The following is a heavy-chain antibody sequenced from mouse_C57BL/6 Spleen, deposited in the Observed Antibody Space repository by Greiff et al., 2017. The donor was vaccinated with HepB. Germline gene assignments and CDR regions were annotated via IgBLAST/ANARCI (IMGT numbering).Heavy chain of an antibody. CDR3: ARWGYDEAWFAY. Sequence: EVKLVESGPELVKPGASVKISCKASGYSFTGYYMNWVKQSPEKSLEWIGEINPSTGGTTYNQKFKAKATLTVDKSSSTAYMQLKSLTSEDSAVYYCARWGYDEAWFAYWGQGTLVTVSA. D-gene: IGHD2-2*01. CDR1: GYSFTGYY. J-gene: IGHJ3*01. CDR2: INPSTGGT. V-gene: IGHV1-42*01.